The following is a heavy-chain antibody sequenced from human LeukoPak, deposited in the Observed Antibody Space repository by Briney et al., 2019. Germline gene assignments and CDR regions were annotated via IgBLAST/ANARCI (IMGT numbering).Heavy chain of an antibody. CDR3: AKDDAWLQFGD. V-gene: IGHV3-23*01. Sequence: GGSLRLSCAASGFTFSDYYMTWIRQAPGKGLEWVSGISPNGVITYYADFVKGRFTISRDNSKGTVYLQMNSLRPEDTAVYYCAKDDAWLQFGDWGRGTLVTVSS. CDR1: GFTFSDYY. D-gene: IGHD5-24*01. CDR2: ISPNGVIT. J-gene: IGHJ4*02.